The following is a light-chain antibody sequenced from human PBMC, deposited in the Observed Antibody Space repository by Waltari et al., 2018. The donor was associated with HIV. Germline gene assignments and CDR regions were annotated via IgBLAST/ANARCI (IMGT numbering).Light chain of an antibody. Sequence: QSVLTQPPALTGAPGQRVTISCTGSSSNIGAVYAVNWYQQLPGTAPNLLIYGNSNRPSGVPDRFSGSKSGTSASLAITGLQAEDEADYYCQSYDSSLSALYVFGTGTKVTVL. CDR1: SSNIGAVYA. J-gene: IGLJ1*01. CDR2: GNS. V-gene: IGLV1-40*01. CDR3: QSYDSSLSALYV.